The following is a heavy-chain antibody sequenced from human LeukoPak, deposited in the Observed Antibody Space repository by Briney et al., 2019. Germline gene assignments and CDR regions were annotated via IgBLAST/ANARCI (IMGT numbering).Heavy chain of an antibody. CDR1: GFTFDDYA. Sequence: PGRSLRLSCAASGFTFDDYAMHWVRQAPGKGLEWVSGISWNSGSIGYADSMKGRFTISRDNAKNSLYLQMNSLRAEDMALYYCAKAAWVAVAAPLDYWGQGTLVTVSS. V-gene: IGHV3-9*03. CDR3: AKAAWVAVAAPLDY. D-gene: IGHD6-19*01. CDR2: ISWNSGSI. J-gene: IGHJ4*02.